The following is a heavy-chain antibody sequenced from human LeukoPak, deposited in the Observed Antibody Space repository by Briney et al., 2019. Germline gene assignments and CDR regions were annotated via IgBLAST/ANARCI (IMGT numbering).Heavy chain of an antibody. V-gene: IGHV3-23*01. Sequence: GGSLRLSCAASGFSFSSYVMSWVRQAPGKGLEWVSSISESGGDTYYADSVKGRFIISRDNSKNTFSLEMNSLGVADTAMYYCVKGKVNQLGGFASCGQGTPVTLSS. D-gene: IGHD1-26*01. CDR3: VKGKVNQLGGFAS. CDR2: ISESGGDT. J-gene: IGHJ4*02. CDR1: GFSFSSYV.